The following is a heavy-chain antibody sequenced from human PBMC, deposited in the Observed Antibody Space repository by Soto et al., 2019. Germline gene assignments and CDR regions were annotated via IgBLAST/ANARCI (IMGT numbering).Heavy chain of an antibody. Sequence: VQLVESGGGVVQPGRSLRLSCAASGFTFSDYAMHWVRQAPGKGLEWVAVVSHDGRNTHYADSVKGRFTISRDSSKNTVSLEMTSLSAEDMAVYYCAKGGRQWLVTYDFNYWGQGALVTVSS. D-gene: IGHD6-19*01. CDR2: VSHDGRNT. CDR1: GFTFSDYA. J-gene: IGHJ4*02. CDR3: AKGGRQWLVTYDFNY. V-gene: IGHV3-30*18.